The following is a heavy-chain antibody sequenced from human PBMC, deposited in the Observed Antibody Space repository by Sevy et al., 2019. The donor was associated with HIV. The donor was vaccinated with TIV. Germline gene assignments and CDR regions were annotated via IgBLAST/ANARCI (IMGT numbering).Heavy chain of an antibody. V-gene: IGHV3-48*04. CDR2: ISSSGSPI. CDR1: GFTFSDYN. CDR3: ARDLPGDSRMDV. D-gene: IGHD3-22*01. Sequence: GGSLRLSCAASGFTFSDYNMNWVRQAPGKGLEWVSYISSSGSPIYYADSVKGRFTISRDNAKNSLYLQMNSLRAEDTGVYYCARDLPGDSRMDVWGQGTTVTVSS. J-gene: IGHJ6*02.